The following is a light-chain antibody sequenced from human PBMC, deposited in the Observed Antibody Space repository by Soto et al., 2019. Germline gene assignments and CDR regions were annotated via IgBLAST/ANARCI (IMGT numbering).Light chain of an antibody. J-gene: IGKJ5*01. CDR2: GVS. V-gene: IGKV3-20*01. CDR3: QQYGSSPLIT. CDR1: QRLSASD. Sequence: EIVLTQSPGTLSLSPGQRATLSWRASQRLSASDIAWYQQKPGQAPKFLIYGVSSRATGIPDRVSGSGSGTDFTLTISRLETEDFAVYHCQQYGSSPLITFGQGTRLEIK.